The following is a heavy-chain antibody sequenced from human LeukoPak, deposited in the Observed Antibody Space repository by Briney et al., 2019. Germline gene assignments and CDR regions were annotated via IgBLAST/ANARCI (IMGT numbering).Heavy chain of an antibody. J-gene: IGHJ2*01. Sequence: SETLSLTCIVSGGSISSSSYYWGWIRQPPGKGLEWIGTFYYSGRTYYNPSLKSRVTISVDTSKNQFSLKQSSVTAADTAVYYCARHFSPPGALYWYFDLWGRGTLVTVSS. D-gene: IGHD7-27*01. CDR1: GGSISSSSYY. CDR3: ARHFSPPGALYWYFDL. CDR2: FYYSGRT. V-gene: IGHV4-39*01.